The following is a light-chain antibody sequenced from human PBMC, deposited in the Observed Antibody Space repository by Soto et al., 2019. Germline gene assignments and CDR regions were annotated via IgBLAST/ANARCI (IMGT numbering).Light chain of an antibody. V-gene: IGLV2-14*01. CDR3: SSYTSSSTLYV. J-gene: IGLJ1*01. CDR2: DVS. CDR1: SSDVGGYNY. Sequence: QSALTQPASVSGSPGQSITISCTGTSSDVGGYNYVSWYQQHPGKAPKLMIYDVSVRPSGVSNRFSGSKSGNTASLTISGLQAEDEADYYCSSYTSSSTLYVFGIGTKVT.